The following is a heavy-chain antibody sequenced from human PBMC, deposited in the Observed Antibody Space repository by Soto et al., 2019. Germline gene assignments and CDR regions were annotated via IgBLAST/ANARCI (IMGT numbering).Heavy chain of an antibody. Sequence: SVKVSCKASGFTFTSSAVQWVRQARGQRLEWIGWIVVGSGNTNYAQKFQGRVTITRDMSTSTAYMELSSLRSEDTAVYYCAAGYSSSWTPDHLYYYYYYGMDVWGQGTTVTVSS. D-gene: IGHD6-13*01. J-gene: IGHJ6*02. CDR1: GFTFTSSA. CDR3: AAGYSSSWTPDHLYYYYYYGMDV. V-gene: IGHV1-58*01. CDR2: IVVGSGNT.